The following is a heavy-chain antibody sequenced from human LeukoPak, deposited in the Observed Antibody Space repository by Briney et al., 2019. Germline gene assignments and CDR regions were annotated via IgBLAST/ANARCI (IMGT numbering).Heavy chain of an antibody. CDR3: AKVELRYFDWLPPSGAFDI. J-gene: IGHJ3*02. Sequence: GGSLRLSCAASGFTFDDYAMHWVRQAPGKGLEWVSGISWNSGSIGYADSVKGRFTISRDNAKNSLYLQMNSLRAEGTALYYCAKVELRYFDWLPPSGAFDIWGQGTMVTVSS. D-gene: IGHD3-9*01. V-gene: IGHV3-9*01. CDR2: ISWNSGSI. CDR1: GFTFDDYA.